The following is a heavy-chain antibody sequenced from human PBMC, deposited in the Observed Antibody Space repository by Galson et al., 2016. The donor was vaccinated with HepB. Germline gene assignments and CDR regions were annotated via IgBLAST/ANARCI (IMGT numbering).Heavy chain of an antibody. CDR1: GFTFSSYE. CDR3: VRDSRGGGRFYYYGLDV. CDR2: ISSNGNTI. J-gene: IGHJ6*02. V-gene: IGHV3-48*03. Sequence: SLRLSCAASGFTFSSYEMNWVRQAPGKGLEWLSYISSNGNTICYADSVKGRFTISRDNAEKSLYLQMNSLRAEDTALYYCVRDSRGGGRFYYYGLDVWGQGTTVTVSS. D-gene: IGHD3-10*01.